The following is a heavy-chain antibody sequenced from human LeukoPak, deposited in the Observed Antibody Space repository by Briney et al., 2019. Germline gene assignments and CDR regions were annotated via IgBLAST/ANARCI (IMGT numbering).Heavy chain of an antibody. CDR2: INSDGSTT. CDR3: VKEKDCGRECYFFDS. Sequence: GGCLRLSCAASGFTFSSYWMHWVRQAPGKGLVWVSRINSDGSTTSYADSVKGRFTISRDNRQDTLYLQMNSLTTEDTAIYYCVKEKDCGRECYFFDSWGQGALVTVSS. D-gene: IGHD2-21*01. J-gene: IGHJ4*02. CDR1: GFTFSSYW. V-gene: IGHV3-74*01.